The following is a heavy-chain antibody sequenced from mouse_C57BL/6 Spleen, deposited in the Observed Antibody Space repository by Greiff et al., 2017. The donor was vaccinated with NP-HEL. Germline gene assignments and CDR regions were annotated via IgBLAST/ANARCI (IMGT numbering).Heavy chain of an antibody. CDR1: GYAFTNYL. CDR2: INPGSGGT. Sequence: VQLQQSGAELVRPGTSVKVSCKASGYAFTNYLIEWVKQRPGQGLEWIGVINPGSGGTNYNEKFKGKATLTADKSSSTAYMQLSSLTSEDSAVYFGARGTRYYGSGSFDYWGQGTTLTVSA. V-gene: IGHV1-54*01. CDR3: ARGTRYYGSGSFDY. J-gene: IGHJ2*01. D-gene: IGHD1-1*01.